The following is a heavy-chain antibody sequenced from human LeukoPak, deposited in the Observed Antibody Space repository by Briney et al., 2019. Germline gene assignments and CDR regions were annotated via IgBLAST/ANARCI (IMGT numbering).Heavy chain of an antibody. CDR3: AKDAPGYYDVDYFDY. CDR1: GXTFSSYA. D-gene: IGHD3-10*02. V-gene: IGHV3-23*01. Sequence: GGSLRLSCAASGXTFSSYAMSWVRQAPGKGLEWVSGTSASGGSTYYADSVKGRFTISRDNSKYTLYLQMNSLRAEDTAVYYCAKDAPGYYDVDYFDYWGQGTLVTVSS. J-gene: IGHJ4*02. CDR2: TSASGGST.